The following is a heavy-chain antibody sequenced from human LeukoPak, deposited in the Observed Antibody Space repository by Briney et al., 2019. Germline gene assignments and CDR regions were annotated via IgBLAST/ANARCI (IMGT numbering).Heavy chain of an antibody. CDR2: MNPNSGNT. V-gene: IGHV1-8*02. D-gene: IGHD6-19*01. Sequence: ASVKVSCKASGYTFTSYDINWVRQATGQGLEWMGWMNPNSGNTGYARKFQGRVTMTRNTSISTAYMELSSLRSEDTAVYYCARLSSGWYYYYYYMDVWGKGTTVTVSS. J-gene: IGHJ6*03. CDR1: GYTFTSYD. CDR3: ARLSSGWYYYYYYMDV.